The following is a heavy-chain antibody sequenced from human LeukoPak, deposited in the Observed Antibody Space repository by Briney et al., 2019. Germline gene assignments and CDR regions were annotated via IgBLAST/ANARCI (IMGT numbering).Heavy chain of an antibody. CDR2: IYSGGST. V-gene: IGHV3-53*01. J-gene: IGHJ4*02. CDR1: GFTVSSNY. CDR3: ARDTTERYFDY. Sequence: PGGSLRLSCAASGFTVSSNYMSWVRQAPGKGLEWVSVIYSGGSTYYADSVKGRFTISRDNSKNTLYLQMNSLRAEGTAVYYCARDTTERYFDYWGQGTLVTVSS. D-gene: IGHD1-1*01.